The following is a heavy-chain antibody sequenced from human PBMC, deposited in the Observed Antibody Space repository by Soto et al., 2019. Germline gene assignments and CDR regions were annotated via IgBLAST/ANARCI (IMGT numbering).Heavy chain of an antibody. Sequence: QITLKESGPTLVKPTQTLTLTCTFSGFSLSTSGVGVGWIRQPPGKALEWLALIYWDDDKRYSPSLKSRLTITKDTSKNQVVLTMTKMDPVDTATYYCAHRVVGAYSVDYWGQGTLVTVSS. CDR2: IYWDDDK. CDR3: AHRVVGAYSVDY. D-gene: IGHD1-26*01. J-gene: IGHJ4*02. CDR1: GFSLSTSGVG. V-gene: IGHV2-5*02.